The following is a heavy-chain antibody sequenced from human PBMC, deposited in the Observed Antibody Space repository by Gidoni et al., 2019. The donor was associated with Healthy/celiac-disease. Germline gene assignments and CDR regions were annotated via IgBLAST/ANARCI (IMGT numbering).Heavy chain of an antibody. CDR1: GFPFSRHG. V-gene: IGHV3-30*03. Sequence: QVQLVESGGGVAQPGRSLRVSCVASGFPFSRHGMHWVRQAPGKGLEWAAVISFDGDKKSYADSVKGRFTISRDNSKNTLFLQLNSLRAEDTALYYCARDAGYCSGSYCFPDYWGQGTLVTVSS. J-gene: IGHJ4*02. D-gene: IGHD2-15*01. CDR3: ARDAGYCSGSYCFPDY. CDR2: ISFDGDKK.